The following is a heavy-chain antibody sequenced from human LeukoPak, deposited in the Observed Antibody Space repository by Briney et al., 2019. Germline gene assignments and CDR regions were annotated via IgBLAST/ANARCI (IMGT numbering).Heavy chain of an antibody. D-gene: IGHD6-13*01. CDR3: ASFLKSIAAAFYGMDV. CDR2: IMEDACQN. Sequence: GGTLRLSCAASGFTFSSYWMAWGRQAQGKGPEWVANIMEDACQNYYVYSVPCRFTISTDTSNNSLYLQINSLRAEDTAVYSCASFLKSIAAAFYGMDVWGQGTMVTVSS. CDR1: GFTFSSYW. V-gene: IGHV3-7*02. J-gene: IGHJ6*02.